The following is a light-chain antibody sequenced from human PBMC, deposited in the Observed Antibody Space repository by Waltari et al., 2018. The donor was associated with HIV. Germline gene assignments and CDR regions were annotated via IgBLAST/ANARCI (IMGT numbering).Light chain of an antibody. Sequence: QSALTQPPSASGSPGQSVTISCTGTSSDVGGSDSVSWYQQHPGKAPKLMISEVNKRPSGVPDRFSGSRSGNTASLTVSGLQAEDEAHYYCSSYAGRNTLLFGGGTKLTVL. CDR3: SSYAGRNTLL. V-gene: IGLV2-8*01. J-gene: IGLJ2*01. CDR1: SSDVGGSDS. CDR2: EVN.